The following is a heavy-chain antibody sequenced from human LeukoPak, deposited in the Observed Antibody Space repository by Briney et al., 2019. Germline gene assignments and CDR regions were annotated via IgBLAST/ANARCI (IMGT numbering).Heavy chain of an antibody. V-gene: IGHV3-21*01. J-gene: IGHJ6*02. CDR3: ARAQYYYYSSGTERYYYYGMDV. CDR2: ISSSSSYI. CDR1: GFTFSSYS. D-gene: IGHD3-22*01. Sequence: GGSLRLSCAASGFTFSSYSMNWVRQAPGKGLEWVSSISSSSSYIYYADSVKGRFTISRDNAKNSLYLQVNSLRAEDTAVYYCARAQYYYYSSGTERYYYYGMDVWGQGTTVTVSS.